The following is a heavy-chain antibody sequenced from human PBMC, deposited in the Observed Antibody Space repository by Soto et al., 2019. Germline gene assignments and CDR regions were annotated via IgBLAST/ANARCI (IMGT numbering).Heavy chain of an antibody. CDR1: GFAFGDYA. J-gene: IGHJ4*02. CDR2: IRSKAYGGTT. Sequence: GGSLRLSCTASGFAFGDYAMSWLRQAPGKGLEWVGFIRSKAYGGTTEYAASVKGRFTISRDDSKSIAYLQMNSLKTEDTAVYYCTREMGTGYTIGWYDSPVGYWGQGTLVTVSS. D-gene: IGHD6-19*01. V-gene: IGHV3-49*03. CDR3: TREMGTGYTIGWYDSPVGY.